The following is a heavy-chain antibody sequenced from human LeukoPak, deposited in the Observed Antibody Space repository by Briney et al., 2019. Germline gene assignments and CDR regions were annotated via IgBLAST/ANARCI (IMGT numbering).Heavy chain of an antibody. CDR2: IFYSGST. D-gene: IGHD3-22*01. J-gene: IGHJ4*02. V-gene: IGHV4-59*08. Sequence: PSETVSLTCTVSGGSISSDYWSWIRQPPGNGLEWIGYIFYSGSTNYNPSLKSRVTISVDTSKNQFSLKLSSVTAADTAVYYCARRSESSGYQFDYWGQGTLVTVS. CDR3: ARRSESSGYQFDY. CDR1: GGSISSDY.